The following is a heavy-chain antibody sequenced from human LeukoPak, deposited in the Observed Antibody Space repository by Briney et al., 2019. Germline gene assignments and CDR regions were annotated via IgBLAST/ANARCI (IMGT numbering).Heavy chain of an antibody. CDR2: ISAYNGNT. V-gene: IGHV1-18*01. D-gene: IGHD3-22*01. CDR1: GYTFTSYG. Sequence: ASVKVSCKASGYTFTSYGISWVRQAPGQGLEWMGWISAYNGNTNYAQKLQGRVTMTTDKSTGTAYMELRSLRSDDTAVYYCARDPVHYYDTSGYWSYWGQGTLVTVSS. J-gene: IGHJ4*02. CDR3: ARDPVHYYDTSGYWSY.